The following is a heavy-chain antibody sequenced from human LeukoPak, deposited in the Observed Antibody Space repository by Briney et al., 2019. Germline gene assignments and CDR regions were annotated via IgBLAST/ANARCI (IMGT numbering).Heavy chain of an antibody. V-gene: IGHV3-43D*03. CDR3: AKGPGAAVGKRYIQH. Sequence: GGSLRLSCAASGFTFNDYAMHWVRQAPGKGLEWVSLISWDSGNTYYADSVKGRFTISRDNSRNSLSLQMNSLRAEDTALYYCAKGPGAAVGKRYIQHWGQGTLVTVSS. CDR1: GFTFNDYA. CDR2: ISWDSGNT. D-gene: IGHD6-13*01. J-gene: IGHJ1*01.